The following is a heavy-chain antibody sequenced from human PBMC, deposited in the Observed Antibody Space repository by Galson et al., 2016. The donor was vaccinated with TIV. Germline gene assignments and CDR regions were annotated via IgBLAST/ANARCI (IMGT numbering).Heavy chain of an antibody. CDR1: GYSFTNYW. CDR2: IDPSDSHT. CDR3: ARRRFSDGYRSLYYFDY. J-gene: IGHJ4*02. D-gene: IGHD3-16*01. Sequence: QSGAEVKKPGKSLTISCKGSGYSFTNYWISWVRQMPGKGLEWMGRIDPSDSHTNYSPSFRGHVTISVDKAVSTTYLRWSSLKASDTASYYCARRRFSDGYRSLYYFDYWGQGTLVTVSS. V-gene: IGHV5-10-1*01.